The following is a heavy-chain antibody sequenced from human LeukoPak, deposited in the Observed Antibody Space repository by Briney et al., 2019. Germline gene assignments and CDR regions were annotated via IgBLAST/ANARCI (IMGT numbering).Heavy chain of an antibody. Sequence: ASVKVSCKASGCTFTGYYMHWVRQAPGQGLEWMGRINPNSGGTNYAQKFQGRVTMTRETSISTAYMELSRLRSDDTAVYYCARGHGDYYAFDIWGQGTMVTVSS. V-gene: IGHV1-2*06. J-gene: IGHJ3*02. CDR3: ARGHGDYYAFDI. CDR1: GCTFTGYY. CDR2: INPNSGGT. D-gene: IGHD4-17*01.